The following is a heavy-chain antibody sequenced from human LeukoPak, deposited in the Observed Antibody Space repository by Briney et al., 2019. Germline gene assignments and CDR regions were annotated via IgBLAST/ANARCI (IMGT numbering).Heavy chain of an antibody. CDR3: ARDRRLWFGELLLGDYFDY. CDR1: GFTFSSYW. CDR2: IKQDGSEK. J-gene: IGHJ4*02. D-gene: IGHD3-10*01. Sequence: GGSLRLSCAASGFTFSSYWMSWVRQAPGKGLEWVANIKQDGSEKYYVDSVKGRFTISRDNAKNSLYLQMNSLRAEDTAVYYCARDRRLWFGELLLGDYFDYWGQGTLVTVSS. V-gene: IGHV3-7*01.